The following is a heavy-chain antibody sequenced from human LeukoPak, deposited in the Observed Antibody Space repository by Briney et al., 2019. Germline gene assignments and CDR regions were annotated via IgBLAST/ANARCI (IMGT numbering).Heavy chain of an antibody. CDR3: TRQGGAVAGVDDY. CDR1: GFTFSSYE. Sequence: GGSLRLSCAASGFTFSSYEMNWVRQAPGKGLEWVSYISSSGSTIYYADSVKGRFTISRDNAKNSLYLQMNSLRAEDTAVYYCTRQGGAVAGVDDYWGQGTLVTVSS. J-gene: IGHJ4*02. CDR2: ISSSGSTI. V-gene: IGHV3-48*03. D-gene: IGHD6-19*01.